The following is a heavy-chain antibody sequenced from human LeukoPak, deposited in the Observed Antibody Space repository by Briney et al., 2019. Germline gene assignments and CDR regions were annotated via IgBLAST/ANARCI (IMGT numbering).Heavy chain of an antibody. CDR3: TSASDGSGSYYS. V-gene: IGHV3-23*01. Sequence: GGSLRLSCAASGFTFSNYAMSWVRQAPGKGLEWVSTISDSGGSTYYADSVKGRFTISRDNSKNTLYLQMNSLKTEDTAVYYCTSASDGSGSYYSWGQGTLVTVSS. CDR1: GFTFSNYA. J-gene: IGHJ4*02. D-gene: IGHD3-10*01. CDR2: ISDSGGST.